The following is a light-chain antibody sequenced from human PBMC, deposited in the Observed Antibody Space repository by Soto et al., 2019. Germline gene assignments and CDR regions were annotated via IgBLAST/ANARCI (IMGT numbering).Light chain of an antibody. CDR1: SSNIGAGYG. J-gene: IGLJ1*01. Sequence: QSALTQPPSVSGAPGQTITISCSGNSSNIGAGYGVHWYQHLPGTAPKLLIYDNTNRPSGVPDRFSGSRSGTSASLAITGLHADDEADYYCQSFDNSLGTSYVFGTGTKLTVL. V-gene: IGLV1-40*01. CDR3: QSFDNSLGTSYV. CDR2: DNT.